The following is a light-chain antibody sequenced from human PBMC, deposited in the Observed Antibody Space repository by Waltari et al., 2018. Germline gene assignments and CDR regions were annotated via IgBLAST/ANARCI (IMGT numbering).Light chain of an antibody. V-gene: IGKV1-39*01. Sequence: DIQMTQSPSSLSASVGDRVTITCRATHNINIFLNWYQQKPGEGPKLLIYKASFMEGGVPSRFSGSGSGTEFSLSISSIQPEDFATYYCQQSYSVPYTFGQGTNLGI. CDR2: KAS. J-gene: IGKJ2*01. CDR1: HNINIF. CDR3: QQSYSVPYT.